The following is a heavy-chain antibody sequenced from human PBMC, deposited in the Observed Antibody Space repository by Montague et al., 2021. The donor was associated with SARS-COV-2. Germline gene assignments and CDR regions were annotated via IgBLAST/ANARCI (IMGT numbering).Heavy chain of an antibody. CDR2: IYYSGST. Sequence: SETLSLTCTVSGGSISSSSYYWGWIRQPPGKGLEWIGSIYYSGSTYYNESLKSRVTISVDMSKNQFSLKLSSVTAADTAVYYCARLSNYYGSGSYYPHNYYYYGMDVWGQGITVTVSS. CDR3: ARLSNYYGSGSYYPHNYYYYGMDV. J-gene: IGHJ6*02. V-gene: IGHV4-39*01. D-gene: IGHD3-10*01. CDR1: GGSISSSSYY.